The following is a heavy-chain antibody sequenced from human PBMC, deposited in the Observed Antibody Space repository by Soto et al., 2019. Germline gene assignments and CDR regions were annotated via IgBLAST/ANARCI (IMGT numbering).Heavy chain of an antibody. Sequence: DVQLLESGGGLVQPGGSLRLSCAASEFTFSSYSMIWVRQAPGKGLEWVSGVNGGGDITYYAESVKGRFTISKDNSKNTLYLKMNTLRAEDTAVFYCARGHFGVTMDVWGQGTTVTVSS. CDR2: VNGGGDIT. CDR1: EFTFSSYS. CDR3: ARGHFGVTMDV. D-gene: IGHD3-3*01. J-gene: IGHJ6*02. V-gene: IGHV3-23*01.